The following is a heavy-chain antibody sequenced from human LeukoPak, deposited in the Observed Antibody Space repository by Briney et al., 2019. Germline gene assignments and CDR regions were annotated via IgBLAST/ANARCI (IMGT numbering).Heavy chain of an antibody. V-gene: IGHV3-33*06. CDR1: GFTFSSYG. CDR2: IWYDGSNK. J-gene: IGHJ4*02. Sequence: GGSLRLSCAASGFTFSSYGMHWGRQAPRKGLEWVAVIWYDGSNKYYADSVKGRFTISSDNSKNTLYLQMNSLRAEDTAVYYCAKTYSGSYPYYFDYWGQGTLVTISS. CDR3: AKTYSGSYPYYFDY. D-gene: IGHD1-26*01.